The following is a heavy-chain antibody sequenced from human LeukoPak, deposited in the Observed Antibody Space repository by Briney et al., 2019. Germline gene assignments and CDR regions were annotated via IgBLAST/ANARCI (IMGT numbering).Heavy chain of an antibody. Sequence: SETLSLTCTVSGGSISSGSYFWSWIRQPAGKGLEWIGRIYTSGSTNYNPSLKSRVTISVDTSKNQFSLKLSSVTAADTAVYYCASDRVEVDAFDIWGQGTMVTVSS. CDR3: ASDRVEVDAFDI. V-gene: IGHV4-61*02. CDR1: GGSISSGSYF. D-gene: IGHD5-24*01. J-gene: IGHJ3*02. CDR2: IYTSGST.